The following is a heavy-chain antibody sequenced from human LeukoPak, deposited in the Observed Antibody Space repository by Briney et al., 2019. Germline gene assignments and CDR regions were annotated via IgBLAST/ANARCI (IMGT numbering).Heavy chain of an antibody. D-gene: IGHD2-2*01. CDR3: AKDSYGVVPAASYMDV. J-gene: IGHJ6*03. V-gene: IGHV3-30*02. CDR1: GFTFSSYG. Sequence: PGGSLRLSCAASGFTFSSYGMHWVRQAPGKGLEWVAFIRYDGSNKYYADSVKGRFTISRDNSKNTLYLQMNSLRAEDTAVYYCAKDSYGVVPAASYMDVWGKGTTVTVSS. CDR2: IRYDGSNK.